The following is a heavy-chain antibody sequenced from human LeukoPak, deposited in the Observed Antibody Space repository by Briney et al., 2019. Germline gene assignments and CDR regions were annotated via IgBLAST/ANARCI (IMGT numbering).Heavy chain of an antibody. V-gene: IGHV3-30-3*01. D-gene: IGHD2-2*01. CDR2: ISYDGSNK. J-gene: IGHJ6*02. Sequence: TGGSLRLSCAASGFTLSSYAMHWVRQAPGKGLERVAVISYDGSNKYYADSVKGRFTISRDNSKNTLYLQMNSLRAEDTAVYYCANGPDCSSTSCYFYYYYGMDVWGQGTTVTVSS. CDR1: GFTLSSYA. CDR3: ANGPDCSSTSCYFYYYYGMDV.